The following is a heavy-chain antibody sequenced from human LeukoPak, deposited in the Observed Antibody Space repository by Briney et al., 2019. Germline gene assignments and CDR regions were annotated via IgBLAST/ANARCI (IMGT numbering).Heavy chain of an antibody. Sequence: PSETLSLTCAVYGGSFSGYYWSWIRQPPGKGLEWIGEINHSGSTNYNPSLKSRVTISVDMSKNQFSLKLSSVTAADTAVYYCLLLESGFQHWGQGTLVTVSS. CDR1: GGSFSGYY. V-gene: IGHV4-34*01. CDR2: INHSGST. CDR3: LLLESGFQH. D-gene: IGHD3-3*01. J-gene: IGHJ1*01.